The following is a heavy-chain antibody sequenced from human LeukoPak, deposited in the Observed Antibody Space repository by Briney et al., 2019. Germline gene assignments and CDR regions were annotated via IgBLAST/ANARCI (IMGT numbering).Heavy chain of an antibody. D-gene: IGHD2-15*01. V-gene: IGHV3-30*18. CDR2: ISYDGSNK. Sequence: SGRSLRPSCAASGFTFSSYGMHWVRQAPGKGLEWVAVISYDGSNKYYADSVKGRFTISRDNSKNTLYLQMNSLRAEDTAVYYCAKDTCSGGSCYPDYYYYGMDVWGQGTTATVSS. CDR1: GFTFSSYG. J-gene: IGHJ6*02. CDR3: AKDTCSGGSCYPDYYYYGMDV.